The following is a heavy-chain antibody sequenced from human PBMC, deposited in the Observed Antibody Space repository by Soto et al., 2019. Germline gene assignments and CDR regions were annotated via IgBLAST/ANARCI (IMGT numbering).Heavy chain of an antibody. J-gene: IGHJ5*02. CDR2: ISWNSGTI. D-gene: IGHD6-13*01. CDR1: GFTFDDFA. Sequence: EVQLVESGGGLVQPGRSLRLSCVVSGFTFDDFAMHWVRQAPGKGLEWVSGISWNSGTIVYADSVEGRFTISRDNANNSLYLQMKSLRPEDTALYYCAKDKGVGSSWFSWFDPWGQGTLVTVSS. CDR3: AKDKGVGSSWFSWFDP. V-gene: IGHV3-9*01.